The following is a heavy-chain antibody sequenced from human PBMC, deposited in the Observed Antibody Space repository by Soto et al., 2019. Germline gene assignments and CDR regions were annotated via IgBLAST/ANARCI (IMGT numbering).Heavy chain of an antibody. CDR2: IKQDGSEK. Sequence: EVQLVASGGGLVQPGGSLRLSCAASGFTFSSYWMSWVRQAPGKGLEWVANIKQDGSEKYYVDSVKGRFTISRDNAKNSLYVQMHSLGAEDTAVYYCARQGEGDGVDTITVSFDYWGQGTLVTVSA. J-gene: IGHJ4*02. V-gene: IGHV3-7*05. CDR1: GFTFSSYW. CDR3: ARQGEGDGVDTITVSFDY. D-gene: IGHD5-12*01.